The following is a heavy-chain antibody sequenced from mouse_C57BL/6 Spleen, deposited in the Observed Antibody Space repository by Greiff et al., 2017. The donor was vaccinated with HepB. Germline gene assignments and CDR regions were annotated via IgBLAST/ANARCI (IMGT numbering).Heavy chain of an antibody. Sequence: EVKVVESEGGLVQPGSSMKLSCTASGFTFSDYYMAWVRQVPEKGLEWVANINYDGSSTYYLDSLKSRFIISRDNAKNILYLQMSSLKSEDTATYYCARDNYGSAYAMDYWGQGTSVTVSS. V-gene: IGHV5-16*01. J-gene: IGHJ4*01. CDR3: ARDNYGSAYAMDY. D-gene: IGHD1-1*01. CDR1: GFTFSDYY. CDR2: INYDGSST.